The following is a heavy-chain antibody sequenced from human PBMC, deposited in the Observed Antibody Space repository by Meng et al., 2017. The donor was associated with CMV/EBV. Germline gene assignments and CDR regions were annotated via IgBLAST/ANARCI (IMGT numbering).Heavy chain of an antibody. CDR3: AREDVVAGTVAFDI. Sequence: ASVKVSCKASGYTFTGYYMHWVRQAPGQGLEWMGWINPNSGGTNYAQKFQGRVTMTRDTSISTAYMELSRLRSDDTAVYYCAREDVVAGTVAFDIWAKGQWSPSPQ. J-gene: IGHJ3*02. CDR2: INPNSGGT. CDR1: GYTFTGYY. D-gene: IGHD6-19*01. V-gene: IGHV1-2*02.